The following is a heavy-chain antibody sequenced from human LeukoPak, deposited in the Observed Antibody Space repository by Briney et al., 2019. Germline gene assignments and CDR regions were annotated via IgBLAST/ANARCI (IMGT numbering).Heavy chain of an antibody. CDR3: ARHSRSAYTGYENAFDI. J-gene: IGHJ3*02. D-gene: IGHD5-12*01. CDR1: GDSISSSSYC. CDR2: IYNSSNT. Sequence: SQTLSLTCTFSGDSISSSSYCWDCLRQPPGKGLEWIGNIYNSSNTHYNPSLKTRITMSVDTSKNQFSLKLNSVTAADTGIYYCARHSRSAYTGYENAFDIWGQGTMVTVSS. V-gene: IGHV4-39*01.